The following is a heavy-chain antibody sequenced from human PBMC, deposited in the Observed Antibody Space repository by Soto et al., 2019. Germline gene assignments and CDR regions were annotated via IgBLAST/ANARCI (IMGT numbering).Heavy chain of an antibody. D-gene: IGHD1-26*01. CDR3: AREVRGARITMDV. CDR2: INSDGSST. J-gene: IGHJ6*02. Sequence: GGSLRLSCAASGFTFSSYWMHWVRQAPGKGLVWVSRINSDGSSTSYADSVKGRFTISRDNAKNTLYLQMNSLRAEDTAVYYCAREVRGARITMDVWGQGTTVTVSS. CDR1: GFTFSSYW. V-gene: IGHV3-74*01.